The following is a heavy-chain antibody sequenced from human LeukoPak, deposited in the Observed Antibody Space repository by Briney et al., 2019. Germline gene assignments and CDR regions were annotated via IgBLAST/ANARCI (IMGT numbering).Heavy chain of an antibody. J-gene: IGHJ4*02. CDR1: GFTFSNNG. V-gene: IGHV3-30*02. D-gene: IGHD1-26*01. CDR3: AKARYSGSPALDF. Sequence: GGSLRLSCAATGFTFSNNGMHSVRQTPAKGLDWVAFTRYDESKTFYGDSVRGRFTISRDNSKNTLYLQMNSLTTDDSAVYYCAKARYSGSPALDFWGQGTLVTVSS. CDR2: TRYDESKT.